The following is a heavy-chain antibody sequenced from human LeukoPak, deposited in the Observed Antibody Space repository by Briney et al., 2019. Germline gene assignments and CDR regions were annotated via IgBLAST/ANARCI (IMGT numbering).Heavy chain of an antibody. CDR1: GGSISSGGYY. Sequence: PSETLSLTCTVSGGSISSGGYYWSWIRQHPGKGLEWIGYTYYSGSTYYNPSLKSRVTISVDTSKNQFSLKLSSVTAADTAVYYCARTVRWGEEFDYWGQGTLVTVSS. V-gene: IGHV4-31*03. CDR3: ARTVRWGEEFDY. D-gene: IGHD3-10*01. CDR2: TYYSGST. J-gene: IGHJ4*02.